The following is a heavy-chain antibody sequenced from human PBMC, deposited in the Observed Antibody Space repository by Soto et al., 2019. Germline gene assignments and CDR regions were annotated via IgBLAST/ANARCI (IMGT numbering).Heavy chain of an antibody. CDR1: GFTFSSYW. D-gene: IGHD3-10*01. J-gene: IGHJ3*02. CDR3: VRDGSGSAFDI. Sequence: EVQLVESGGGLVQPGGSLRLSCAASGFTFSSYWTHWVRQAPGKGLVWVSRINRDGSTTSYADSVKGRFTISRDNAKNTLYRQMNSRRAEDTAVYYCVRDGSGSAFDIWGQVTMVNVSS. V-gene: IGHV3-74*01. CDR2: INRDGSTT.